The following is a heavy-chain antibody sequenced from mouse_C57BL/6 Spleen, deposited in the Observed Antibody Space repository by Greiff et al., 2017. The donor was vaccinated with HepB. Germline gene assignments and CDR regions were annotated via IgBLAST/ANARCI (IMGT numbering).Heavy chain of an antibody. J-gene: IGHJ4*01. V-gene: IGHV1-81*01. CDR1: GYTFTSYG. CDR3: ARDGIYYDYDGGESYYYAMDY. D-gene: IGHD2-4*01. Sequence: QVQLQQSGAELARPGASVKLSCKASGYTFTSYGISWVKQRTGQGLEWIGEIYPRSGNTYYNEKFKGKATLTADKSSSTAYMELRSLTSEDSAVYVWARDGIYYDYDGGESYYYAMDYWGQGTSVTVSS. CDR2: IYPRSGNT.